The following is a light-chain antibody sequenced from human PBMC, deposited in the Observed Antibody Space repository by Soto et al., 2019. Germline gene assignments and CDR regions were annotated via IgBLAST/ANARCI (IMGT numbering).Light chain of an antibody. CDR2: EVS. CDR1: SSDVGGYNY. Sequence: QSVLTQPPSASGSPGQSVTISCTGTSSDVGGYNYVSWYQQHPGKAPKLIIYEVSKRPSGVPDRFSGSKSGNTASLTVSGLQAEDEADYYCSSYAGSNTPFGGGTQLTVL. CDR3: SSYAGSNTP. J-gene: IGLJ2*01. V-gene: IGLV2-8*01.